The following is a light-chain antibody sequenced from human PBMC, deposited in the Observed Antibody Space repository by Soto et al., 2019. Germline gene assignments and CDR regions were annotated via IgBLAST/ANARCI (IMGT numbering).Light chain of an antibody. J-gene: IGKJ3*01. CDR2: QAS. CDR3: QQYNPYSPPLT. V-gene: IGKV1-5*03. Sequence: DIRMTQSPSTLSSSEGDRVTITCRASHNVANWLAWYQQKPGKAPKLLIYQASSLESGVPSRFSGSGFRTEFTLTISSLQPDDIATYYCQQYNPYSPPLTFGPGTKVEI. CDR1: HNVANW.